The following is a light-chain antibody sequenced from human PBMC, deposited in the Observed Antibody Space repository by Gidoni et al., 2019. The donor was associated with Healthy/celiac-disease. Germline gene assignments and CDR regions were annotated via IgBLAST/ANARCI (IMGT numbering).Light chain of an antibody. V-gene: IGKV1-5*01. CDR3: QQYNSYWT. Sequence: DIQMTQFPSTLSASVGNRVTIPCRASQSISSWLAWYQQKPGKAPKLLIYDASSLESGVPSRFSGSGSGTEFTLTISSLQPDDFATYYCQQYNSYWTFGQGTKVEIK. CDR1: QSISSW. J-gene: IGKJ1*01. CDR2: DAS.